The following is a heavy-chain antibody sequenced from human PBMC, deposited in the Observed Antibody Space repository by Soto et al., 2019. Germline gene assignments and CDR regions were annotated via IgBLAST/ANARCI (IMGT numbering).Heavy chain of an antibody. V-gene: IGHV1-69*13. CDR3: ARVVTPYYYYYGMDV. CDR1: GGTFSSYA. J-gene: IGHJ6*02. D-gene: IGHD2-21*02. CDR2: IIPIFGTA. Sequence: SVKVSCKASGGTFSSYAISWVRQAPGQGLEWMGGIIPIFGTANYAQKFQGRVTITADESTSTAYMELSSLRSEDTAVYYCARVVTPYYYYYGMDVWGQGTTVTVSS.